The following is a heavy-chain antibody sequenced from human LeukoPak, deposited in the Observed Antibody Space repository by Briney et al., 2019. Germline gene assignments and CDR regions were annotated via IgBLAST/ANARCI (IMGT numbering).Heavy chain of an antibody. CDR2: ISISSSYI. V-gene: IGHV3-21*01. CDR3: ARGPQKNGHSSGYPGYFDY. J-gene: IGHJ4*02. D-gene: IGHD3-22*01. CDR1: GFTFSSYS. Sequence: PGGSLRLSCAASGFTFSSYSINWVRQAPGKGLEWVSSISISSSYIYYADSVKGRFTISRDNAKNSLYLQMNSLRAKDTAVYYCARGPQKNGHSSGYPGYFDYWGQGTLVTVSS.